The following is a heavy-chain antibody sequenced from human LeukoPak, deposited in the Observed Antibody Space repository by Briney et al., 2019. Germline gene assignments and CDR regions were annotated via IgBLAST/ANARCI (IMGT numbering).Heavy chain of an antibody. CDR2: TYYRSKWYN. V-gene: IGHV6-1*01. Sequence: PSETLSLTCTVSGGSISSGGYYWSWIRQPPSRGLEWLGRTYYRSKWYNDYAVSVKSRITINPDTSKNQFSLKLSSVTAADTAVYYCARPRGGYSNYVADFDYWGQGTLVTVSS. CDR3: ARPRGGYSNYVADFDY. D-gene: IGHD4-11*01. J-gene: IGHJ4*02. CDR1: GGSISSGG.